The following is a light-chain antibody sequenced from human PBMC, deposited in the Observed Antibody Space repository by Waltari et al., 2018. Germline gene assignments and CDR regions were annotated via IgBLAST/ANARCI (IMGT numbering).Light chain of an antibody. CDR1: SSDVGAYNY. V-gene: IGLV2-8*01. CDR3: TSYAGSKNV. CDR2: EVT. Sequence: QSALTQPPSASGSPGQSVPIPCTGTSSDVGAYNYVSWYQQHPGKGPNLMIYEVTKRPPGVPDLFSGSKSGNTASLTVSGLQAEDEADYYCTSYAGSKNVFGTGTKVTVL. J-gene: IGLJ1*01.